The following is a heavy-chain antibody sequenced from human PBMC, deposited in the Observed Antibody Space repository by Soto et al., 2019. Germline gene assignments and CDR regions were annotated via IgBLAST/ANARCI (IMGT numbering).Heavy chain of an antibody. CDR3: ARDVTYYYDSSGYPSSQAP. CDR2: IIPIFGTA. D-gene: IGHD3-22*01. J-gene: IGHJ5*02. CDR1: GGTFSSYA. V-gene: IGHV1-69*13. Sequence: ASVKVSCKASGGTFSSYAISWVRQVPGQGLEWMGGIIPIFGTANYAQKFQGRVTITADESTSTAYMELSSLRSEDTAVYYCARDVTYYYDSSGYPSSQAPWGQGTLVTVSS.